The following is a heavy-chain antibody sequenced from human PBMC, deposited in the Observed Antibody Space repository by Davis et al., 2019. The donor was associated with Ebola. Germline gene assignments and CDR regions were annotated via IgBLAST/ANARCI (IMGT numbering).Heavy chain of an antibody. Sequence: PSETLSLTCALSGGSFSGYYWSWIRQSPGKGLEWIGEINHSGRPTYNPSLRSRVTLSLDRSNNQFSLKMTSVIASDTAVYYCARGARGYVATPDYWGQGTLVTVSS. CDR1: GGSFSGYY. D-gene: IGHD5-12*01. J-gene: IGHJ4*02. CDR3: ARGARGYVATPDY. V-gene: IGHV4-34*01. CDR2: INHSGRP.